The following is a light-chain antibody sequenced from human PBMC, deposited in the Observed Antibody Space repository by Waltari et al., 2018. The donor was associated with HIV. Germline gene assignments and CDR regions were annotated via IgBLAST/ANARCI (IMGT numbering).Light chain of an antibody. CDR2: NDT. V-gene: IGLV3-16*01. Sequence: SYELTQPPSVSVSLGQMARITCSGEELPRKFAYWYQQKPGQAPVMVIYNDTERPLGIPERFSGSSSGTTVTLTISGVQAEDESDFYCLSADSSGTEVFGGGTKLTVL. CDR1: ELPRKF. CDR3: LSADSSGTEV. J-gene: IGLJ3*02.